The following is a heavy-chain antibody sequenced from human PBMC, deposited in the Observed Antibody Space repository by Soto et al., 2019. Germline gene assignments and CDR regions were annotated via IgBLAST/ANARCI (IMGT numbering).Heavy chain of an antibody. CDR3: ARVAYYGMDV. V-gene: IGHV1-46*01. CDR2: INPSGGST. CDR1: GYSFTSYY. Sequence: ASGRVWCESSGYSFTSYYKQWVRQAPGQGLEWMGIINPSGGSTSYAQKFQGRVTMTRDTSTSTIYMELSSLRSEDTAVYYCARVAYYGMDVWGQGTTVTGSS. J-gene: IGHJ6*02.